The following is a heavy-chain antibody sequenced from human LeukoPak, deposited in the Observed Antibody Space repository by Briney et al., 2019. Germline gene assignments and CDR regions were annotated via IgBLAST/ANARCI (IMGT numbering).Heavy chain of an antibody. V-gene: IGHV1-69*04. CDR3: AREREESSTFDY. D-gene: IGHD2/OR15-2a*01. Sequence: ASVKVSCKASGGTFSSYAISWVRQAPGQGLEWMGRIIPILGIANYAQKFQGRVTITADKSTSTAYMELSSLRSEDTAVYYCAREREESSTFDYWGQGTLGTVSS. CDR1: GGTFSSYA. CDR2: IIPILGIA. J-gene: IGHJ4*02.